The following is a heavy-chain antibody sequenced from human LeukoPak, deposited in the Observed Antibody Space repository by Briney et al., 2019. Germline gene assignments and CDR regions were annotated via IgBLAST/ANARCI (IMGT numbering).Heavy chain of an antibody. CDR1: GGSISSSSYY. V-gene: IGHV4-39*01. CDR2: IYYSGST. J-gene: IGHJ4*02. CDR3: AMHSGSYAYESYFDY. Sequence: PSETLSLTCTVSGGSISSSSYYWGWIRQPPGKGLEWIGSIYYSGSTYYNPSLKSRVTISVDTSKNQFSLKLSSVTAADTAVYYCAMHSGSYAYESYFDYWGQGTLVTVSS. D-gene: IGHD1-26*01.